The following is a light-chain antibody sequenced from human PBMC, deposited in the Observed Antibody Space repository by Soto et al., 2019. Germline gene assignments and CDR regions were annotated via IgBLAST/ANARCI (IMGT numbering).Light chain of an antibody. CDR1: SSDVGSYNL. CDR2: EGS. CDR3: FSYAGSFVV. J-gene: IGLJ2*01. Sequence: QSALTQPASVSGSPGQSITISCTGTSSDVGSYNLVSWYQQHPGKAPKLMIYEGSKRPSGVSNRFSGSKSGNTASLTISGLQAEDEADYYCFSYAGSFVVFVGGTQLTV. V-gene: IGLV2-23*01.